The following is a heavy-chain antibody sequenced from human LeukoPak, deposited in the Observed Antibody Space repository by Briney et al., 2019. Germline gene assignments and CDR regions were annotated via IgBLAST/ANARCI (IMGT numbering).Heavy chain of an antibody. Sequence: GGSLRLSCAASGFTFSSYEMNWVRQAPGKGLEWVSYISSSGSTIYYADSVKGRFTISRDNAKNSLYLQMNSLRADDTAVYYCARGVGNYRYYFDSWGQGTLVTVSS. CDR1: GFTFSSYE. CDR2: ISSSGSTI. V-gene: IGHV3-48*03. D-gene: IGHD5-24*01. J-gene: IGHJ4*02. CDR3: ARGVGNYRYYFDS.